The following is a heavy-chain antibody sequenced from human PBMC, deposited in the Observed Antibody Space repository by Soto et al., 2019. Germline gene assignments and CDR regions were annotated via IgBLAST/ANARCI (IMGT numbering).Heavy chain of an antibody. CDR3: ARELYDVWSGYYRGAFEC. Sequence: SETLSLTCTVSGGSISSYYWSWIRQPPGKGLEWIGYIYYSGSTNYNPSLKSRVTISVDTSKNQFSLKLSSVTAADTAVYYCARELYDVWSGYYRGAFECWGQGTMVTVSS. CDR2: IYYSGST. CDR1: GGSISSYY. D-gene: IGHD3-3*01. J-gene: IGHJ3*01. V-gene: IGHV4-59*01.